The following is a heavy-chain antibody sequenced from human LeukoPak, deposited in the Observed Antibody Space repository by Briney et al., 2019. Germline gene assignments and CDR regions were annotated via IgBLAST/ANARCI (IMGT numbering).Heavy chain of an antibody. CDR2: INRSGST. Sequence: SETLSLTCAVYGGSVSGYYWSWIRQPPGKGLEWIGEINRSGSTNYNPSLKSRVTISVDTSKNQFSLKLSSVTAADTAVYYCARQTAAAGTGIGAFGIWGQGTMVTVSS. J-gene: IGHJ3*02. D-gene: IGHD6-13*01. CDR3: ARQTAAAGTGIGAFGI. CDR1: GGSVSGYY. V-gene: IGHV4-34*01.